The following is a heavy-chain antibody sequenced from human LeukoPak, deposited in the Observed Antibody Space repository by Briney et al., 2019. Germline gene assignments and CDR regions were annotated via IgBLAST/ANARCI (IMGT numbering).Heavy chain of an antibody. V-gene: IGHV4-30-2*01. CDR3: ARALYYLDY. Sequence: SETLSLTCAVSGGSISSGGYSWVWIRQPPGKGLEWIGCIYHGGSTYYNPSLKSRVTISIDKSKNQFSLNLSSVTAADTAVYHCARALYYLDYWGQGTLVTVSS. J-gene: IGHJ4*02. CDR1: GGSISSGGYS. CDR2: IYHGGST.